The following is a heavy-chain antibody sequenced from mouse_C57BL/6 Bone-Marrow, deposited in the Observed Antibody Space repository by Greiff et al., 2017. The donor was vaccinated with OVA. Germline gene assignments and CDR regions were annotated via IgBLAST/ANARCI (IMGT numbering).Heavy chain of an antibody. Sequence: VQLQQPGAELVKPGASVKLSCKASGYTFTSYWMHWVKQRPGQGLEWIGMIDPNSGSTKYNEKFKSKATLTVDKPSSTAYMQRSSLTSEDAAVYYGAAGGFAYWGQGTLVTVSA. CDR2: IDPNSGST. CDR3: AAGGFAY. J-gene: IGHJ3*01. V-gene: IGHV1-64*01. CDR1: GYTFTSYW.